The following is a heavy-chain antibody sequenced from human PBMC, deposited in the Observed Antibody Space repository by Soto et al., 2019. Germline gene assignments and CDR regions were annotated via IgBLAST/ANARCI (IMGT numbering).Heavy chain of an antibody. J-gene: IGHJ4*02. CDR2: IWYDGSNK. Sequence: QVQLVESGGGVVQPGRSLRLSCAASGFTFSSYGMHWVRQAPGKGLEWVAVIWYDGSNKYYADSVKGRFTISRDNSKNTLYLQMYSPRAEDTAVYYCASQVVVGYNWISPHYWGQGTLVTVSS. V-gene: IGHV3-33*01. CDR1: GFTFSSYG. D-gene: IGHD1-20*01. CDR3: ASQVVVGYNWISPHY.